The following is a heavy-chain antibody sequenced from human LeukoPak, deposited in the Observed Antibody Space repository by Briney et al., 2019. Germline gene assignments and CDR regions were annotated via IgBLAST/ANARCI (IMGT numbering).Heavy chain of an antibody. CDR1: GYSISSGDY. Sequence: PSETLSLTCAASGYSISSGDYWGWIRPPPGKGLDWIGSIYHSGSTYYNPSLKSRVAVSVDTSKNHFSLKLNSVTAADTAVYYCARRNTYYGPFDYWGQGALVTVSS. V-gene: IGHV4-38-2*01. J-gene: IGHJ4*02. CDR3: ARRNTYYGPFDY. D-gene: IGHD1-26*01. CDR2: IYHSGST.